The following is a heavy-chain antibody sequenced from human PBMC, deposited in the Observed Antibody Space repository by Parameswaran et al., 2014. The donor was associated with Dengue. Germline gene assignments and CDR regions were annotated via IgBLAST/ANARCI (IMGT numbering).Heavy chain of an antibody. J-gene: IGHJ4*02. D-gene: IGHD3-22*01. Sequence: RWIRQPPGKGLEWIGEINHSGSTNYNPSLKSRVTISVDTSKNQFSLKLSSVTAADTAVYYCARGAFTYYYDSSGSDWGQGTLVTVSS. CDR2: INHSGST. CDR3: ARGAFTYYYDSSGSD. V-gene: IGHV4-34*01.